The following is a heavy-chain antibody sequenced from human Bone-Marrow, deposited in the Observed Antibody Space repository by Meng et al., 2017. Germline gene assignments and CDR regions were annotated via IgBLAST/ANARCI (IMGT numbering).Heavy chain of an antibody. Sequence: SVKVSCKASGYTFTGYYMHWVRQAPGQGLEWMGIINPSGGSTSYAQKFQGRVTMTRDTSTSTVYMELSSLRSEDTAVYYCARDAHYYDSSGYYSLFVGEYYFDYWGQGTLVTVSS. CDR2: INPSGGST. V-gene: IGHV1-46*01. CDR1: GYTFTGYY. D-gene: IGHD3-22*01. J-gene: IGHJ4*02. CDR3: ARDAHYYDSSGYYSLFVGEYYFDY.